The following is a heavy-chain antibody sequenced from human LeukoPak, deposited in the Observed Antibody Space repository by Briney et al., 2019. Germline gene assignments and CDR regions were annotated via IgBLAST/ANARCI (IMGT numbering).Heavy chain of an antibody. CDR3: AKDRYRSRDYFDY. V-gene: IGHV3-23*01. J-gene: IGHJ4*02. D-gene: IGHD1-1*01. CDR1: GFTFSSYA. CDR2: ISGSGGST. Sequence: PGGSLRLSCAASGFTFSSYAMSWVRQAPGKGLEWVSAISGSGGSTYYADSVKGRFTISRDNSKNTPYLQMNSLRAEDTAVYYCAKDRYRSRDYFDYWGQGTLVTVSS.